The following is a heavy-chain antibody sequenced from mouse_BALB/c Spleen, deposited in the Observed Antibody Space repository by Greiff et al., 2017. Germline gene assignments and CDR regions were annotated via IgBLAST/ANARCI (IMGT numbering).Heavy chain of an antibody. V-gene: IGHV5-15*02. CDR2: ISNLAYSI. J-gene: IGHJ4*01. Sequence: EVMLVESGGGLVQPGGSRKLSCAVSGFTFSDYGMAWVRQAPGKGPEWVAFISNLAYSIYYADTVTGRFTISRENAKNTLYLEMSSQRSEDTAMYCCARGDYAMDYWGQGTSVTVSS. CDR1: GFTFSDYG. CDR3: ARGDYAMDY.